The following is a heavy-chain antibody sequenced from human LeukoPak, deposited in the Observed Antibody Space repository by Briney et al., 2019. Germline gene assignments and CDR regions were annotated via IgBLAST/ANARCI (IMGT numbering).Heavy chain of an antibody. Sequence: GGSLRLSCAASGFTFSNYWMHWVRQAPGKGLVWVSRIKGDGSHTIYADSVKGRFTISRDNAKNTLYLQMKSLRAEDAAVYYCVRDWDHFDFDSWGQGTLVTVSS. CDR1: GFTFSNYW. V-gene: IGHV3-74*01. D-gene: IGHD3-9*01. CDR3: VRDWDHFDFDS. J-gene: IGHJ5*01. CDR2: IKGDGSHT.